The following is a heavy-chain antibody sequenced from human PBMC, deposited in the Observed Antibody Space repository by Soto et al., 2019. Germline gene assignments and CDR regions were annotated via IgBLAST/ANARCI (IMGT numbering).Heavy chain of an antibody. CDR1: GLSVSTNY. Sequence: LRLSCAASGLSVSTNYMTWVRQAPGKGLEWVSLIFAGGRTYYADSVKGRFTISRDNSKNTLYLQMNSLSAEDTGVYYCARERIAAGGTHDAIDIWGQGTMVTVS. J-gene: IGHJ3*02. CDR3: ARERIAAGGTHDAIDI. V-gene: IGHV3-53*01. CDR2: IFAGGRT. D-gene: IGHD6-13*01.